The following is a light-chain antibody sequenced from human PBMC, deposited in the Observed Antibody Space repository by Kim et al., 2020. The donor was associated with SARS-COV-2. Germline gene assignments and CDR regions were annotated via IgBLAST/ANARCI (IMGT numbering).Light chain of an antibody. Sequence: SSELTQDPAVSVALGQTVRITCQGDNLRSYYSSWVQQRPGQAPVVVIYGENNRPSGIPDRFSCSSSGNPASLTITGAPAADEADYYCCSRDTNHNQLVFG. J-gene: IGLJ2*01. CDR2: GEN. CDR1: NLRSYY. V-gene: IGLV3-19*01. CDR3: CSRDTNHNQLV.